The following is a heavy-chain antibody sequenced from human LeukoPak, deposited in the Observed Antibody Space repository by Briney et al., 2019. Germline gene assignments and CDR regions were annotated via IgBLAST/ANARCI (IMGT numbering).Heavy chain of an antibody. CDR1: GFSFSSRW. J-gene: IGHJ4*02. CDR3: ARGGHTSSRYWED. D-gene: IGHD6-13*01. CDR2: IKQDGSDK. V-gene: IGHV3-7*01. Sequence: PGGSVRLFGAASGFSFSSRWRTSVHHAPGKGPDWVANIKQDGSDKYYVDSVKGRFTISRDNAKNSVSLQMNSLKAEDTAVYYCARGGHTSSRYWEDWGQGTLVTVSS.